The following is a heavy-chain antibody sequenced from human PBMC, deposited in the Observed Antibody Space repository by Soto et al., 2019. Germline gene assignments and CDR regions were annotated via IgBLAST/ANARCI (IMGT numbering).Heavy chain of an antibody. CDR1: GGSISSYY. Sequence: TLSLTCTVSGGSISSYYWSWIRQPPGKGLEWIGYIYYSGITDYNPSLKSRVTISVDTSKSQFSLKLSSVTAADTAVYYCARGGGVYYFDYWGQGTLVTAPQ. V-gene: IGHV4-59*01. CDR3: ARGGGVYYFDY. J-gene: IGHJ4*02. D-gene: IGHD2-8*02. CDR2: IYYSGIT.